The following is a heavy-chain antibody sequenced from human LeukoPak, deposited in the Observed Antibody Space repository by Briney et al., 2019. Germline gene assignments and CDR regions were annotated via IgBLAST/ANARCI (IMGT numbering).Heavy chain of an antibody. CDR2: INPYSSGT. D-gene: IGHD2-8*01. J-gene: IGHJ6*02. Sequence: ASVKVSCKASGYTFTGYYMHWVGQAPGQGLEWMGWINPYSSGTNYPQTFQVCITMTRNTSISTAYMELSTLISDDTAVYYCSRTIGEYAPDYYGIYVWGQGTTVTVSS. CDR1: GYTFTGYY. CDR3: SRTIGEYAPDYYGIYV. V-gene: IGHV1-2*04.